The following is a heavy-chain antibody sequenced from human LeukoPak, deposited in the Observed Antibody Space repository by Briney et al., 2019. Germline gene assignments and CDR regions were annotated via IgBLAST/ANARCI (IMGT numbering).Heavy chain of an antibody. CDR3: ARAARRILTGYYSDYYYYGMDV. Sequence: PSETLSLTCAVYGGSFSGYYWSWIRQPPGKGLEWIGEINHSGSTNYNPSLKSRVTISVDTSKNQFSLKLSSVTAADTAVYYCARAARRILTGYYSDYYYYGMDVWGKETTVTVSS. V-gene: IGHV4-34*01. D-gene: IGHD3-9*01. CDR1: GGSFSGYY. J-gene: IGHJ6*04. CDR2: INHSGST.